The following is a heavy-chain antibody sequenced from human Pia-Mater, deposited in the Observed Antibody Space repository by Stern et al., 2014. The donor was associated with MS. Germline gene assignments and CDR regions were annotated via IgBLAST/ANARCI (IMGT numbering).Heavy chain of an antibody. CDR3: ARSNYCSGGSCYYYYGMDV. D-gene: IGHD2-15*01. CDR1: GYTFTGYY. V-gene: IGHV1-2*06. J-gene: IGHJ6*02. Sequence: QVQLVQSGAEVKKPGASVKVSCKASGYTFTGYYMHWVRQAPGKGLEWMGRINPNSGGTHYAEKVQGRVTMPRDTSISTAYMELSRLRSDDTAVYYCARSNYCSGGSCYYYYGMDVWGQGTTVTVSS. CDR2: INPNSGGT.